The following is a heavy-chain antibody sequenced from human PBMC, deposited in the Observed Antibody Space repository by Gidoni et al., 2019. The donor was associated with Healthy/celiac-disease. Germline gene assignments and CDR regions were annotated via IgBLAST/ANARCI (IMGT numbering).Heavy chain of an antibody. CDR2: ISGSGGST. CDR3: AKVGGRRGALRGVDY. J-gene: IGHJ4*02. Sequence: EVQLLESGGGLVQPGGSLRLPCAASGFTFSSYAMSWVRQAPGKGLEWVSAISGSGGSTYYADSVKGRFTISRDNSKNTLYLQMNSLRAEDTAVYYCAKVGGRRGALRGVDYWGQGTLVTVSS. D-gene: IGHD1-26*01. CDR1: GFTFSSYA. V-gene: IGHV3-23*01.